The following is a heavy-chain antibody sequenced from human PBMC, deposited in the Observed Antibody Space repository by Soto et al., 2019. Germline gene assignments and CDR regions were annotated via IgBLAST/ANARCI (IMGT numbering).Heavy chain of an antibody. J-gene: IGHJ5*02. Sequence: QVQLVQSGAEVKKPGASVKVSCKASGYTFTSYAMHWVRQAPGQRLEWMGWINAGNGNTKYSQKFQGRVTITRDTPASTAYMEVGSLRSEDTAVYSCARDFGSSGYQGPFDPGGQGPLVTVSS. CDR2: INAGNGNT. D-gene: IGHD6-13*01. CDR1: GYTFTSYA. CDR3: ARDFGSSGYQGPFDP. V-gene: IGHV1-3*01.